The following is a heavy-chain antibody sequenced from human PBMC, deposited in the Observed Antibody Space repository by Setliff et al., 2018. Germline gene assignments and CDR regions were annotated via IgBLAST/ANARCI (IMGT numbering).Heavy chain of an antibody. CDR3: ARARHFGMDV. Sequence: GESLKISCKGSGYSFTDYWIAWVRQTPGKGLEWMGTIYPGNADTRYSPSFQGQVTISTDTSINTAFLQWNNLKASDTAVYYCARARHFGMDVWGQGTTVTVSS. CDR2: IYPGNADT. CDR1: GYSFTDYW. J-gene: IGHJ6*02. V-gene: IGHV5-51*01.